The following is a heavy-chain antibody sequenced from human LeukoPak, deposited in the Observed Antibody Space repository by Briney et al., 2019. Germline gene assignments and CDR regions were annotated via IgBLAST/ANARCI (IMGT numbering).Heavy chain of an antibody. J-gene: IGHJ4*02. D-gene: IGHD5-18*01. CDR3: ARERFGYSGPHFDY. CDR1: GHSISSGYY. CDR2: IYYSGST. V-gene: IGHV4-38-2*02. Sequence: SETLSLTCTVSGHSISSGYYWGWIRQPPGQGLEWIGSIYYSGSTYYNPSLKSRVTISVDTSKNQFSLKLSSVTAADTAVYYCARERFGYSGPHFDYWGQGTLVTVSS.